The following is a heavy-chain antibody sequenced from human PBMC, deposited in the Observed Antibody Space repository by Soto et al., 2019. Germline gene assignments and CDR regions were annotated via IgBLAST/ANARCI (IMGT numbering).Heavy chain of an antibody. V-gene: IGHV3-11*06. Sequence: QVQLVESGGGLVRPGGSLRLSCAASGFTFSDYYMSWIRQAPGRGLEWLSYISSSSTYTKYADSVKGRFTISRDNAKNSLYLQMNGLRAEDTAVYYCARGSYGSGTDYFDYWGQGTLVTVSS. CDR3: ARGSYGSGTDYFDY. D-gene: IGHD3-10*01. J-gene: IGHJ4*02. CDR2: ISSSSTYT. CDR1: GFTFSDYY.